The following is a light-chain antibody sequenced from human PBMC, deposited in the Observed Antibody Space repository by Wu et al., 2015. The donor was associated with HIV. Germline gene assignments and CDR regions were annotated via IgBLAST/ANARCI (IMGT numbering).Light chain of an antibody. CDR2: GAS. J-gene: IGKJ1*01. V-gene: IGKV3-20*01. Sequence: EVVLTQSPGTLSLSPGERATLSCRASQSVTSTYVAWYQQKPGQAPRLLIYGASSRATGIPDRFSGSGSGTDFTLTISSLQPEDVATYYCQKYNTAPWTFGQGTKVEMK. CDR3: QKYNTAPWT. CDR1: QSVTSTY.